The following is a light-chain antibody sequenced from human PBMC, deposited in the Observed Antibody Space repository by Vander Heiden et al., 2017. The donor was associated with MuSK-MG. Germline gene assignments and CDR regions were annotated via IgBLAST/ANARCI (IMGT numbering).Light chain of an antibody. Sequence: EIVMTQSPGSLSVSPGERATLSCRASQSVSTNLAWYQQKLGQAPRLLIYGAATRATGIPARFSGSGSGTDFSLTISSLQSEDSAVYYCQQYNNWPPITFGQGTRLEIK. CDR3: QQYNNWPPIT. V-gene: IGKV3-15*01. CDR1: QSVSTN. J-gene: IGKJ5*01. CDR2: GAA.